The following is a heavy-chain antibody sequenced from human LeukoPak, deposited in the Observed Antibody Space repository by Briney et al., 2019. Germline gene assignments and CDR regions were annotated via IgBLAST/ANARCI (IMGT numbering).Heavy chain of an antibody. CDR1: GDSISGYY. D-gene: IGHD1-26*01. V-gene: IGHV4-59*01. Sequence: SETLSLTCTVSGDSISGYYWSWIRQHPEKGLEWIGNIYYSGSTNYNPSLKSRLSISLDMSKNQFSLKLSSVTAADTAVYYCARGGSYFGYWGQGTLVTVSS. CDR2: IYYSGST. J-gene: IGHJ4*02. CDR3: ARGGSYFGY.